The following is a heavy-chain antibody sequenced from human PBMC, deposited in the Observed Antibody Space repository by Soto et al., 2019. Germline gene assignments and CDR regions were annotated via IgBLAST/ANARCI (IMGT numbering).Heavy chain of an antibody. J-gene: IGHJ6*02. D-gene: IGHD3-22*01. CDR1: GFTFRNFA. CDR2: ITDRGGDT. V-gene: IGHV3-23*01. CDR3: ARDLRVSYYDSSGYSPYYYYYGMDV. Sequence: GGSLRLSCCASGFTFRNFAMSLVRQSPGKGLEWVAAITDRGGDTYYADSVKGRFTISRDNTKNTLYLQMNSLRAEDTAVYYCARDLRVSYYDSSGYSPYYYYYGMDVWGQGTTVTVSS.